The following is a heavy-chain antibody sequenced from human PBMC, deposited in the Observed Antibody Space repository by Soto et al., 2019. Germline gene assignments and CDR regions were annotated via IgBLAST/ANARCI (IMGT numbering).Heavy chain of an antibody. V-gene: IGHV3-43D*04. CDR1: GFKFDDFA. Sequence: AGGSLRLSCVATGFKFDDFAMHWVRQSPGKGLECISLITWEGGNTFYADSVKGRFSISRDNGKNSIYLHMNSLRPEDSAFYYCAKGHSLHFVASMVDTWGQGTLVTVSS. CDR3: AKGHSLHFVASMVDT. D-gene: IGHD2-21*01. J-gene: IGHJ5*02. CDR2: ITWEGGNT.